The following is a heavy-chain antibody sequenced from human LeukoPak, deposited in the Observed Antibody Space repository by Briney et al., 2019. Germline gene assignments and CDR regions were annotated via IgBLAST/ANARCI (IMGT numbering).Heavy chain of an antibody. CDR1: GGSISSYY. CDR2: IYYSGST. Sequence: SETLSLTCTVSGGSISSYYWSRIRQPPGKGLEWIGYIYYSGSTNYNPSLKSRVTISVDTSKNQFSLKLSSVTAADTAVYYCARVASAYSSGWYGDFDYWGQGTLVTVSS. CDR3: ARVASAYSSGWYGDFDY. J-gene: IGHJ4*02. D-gene: IGHD6-19*01. V-gene: IGHV4-59*01.